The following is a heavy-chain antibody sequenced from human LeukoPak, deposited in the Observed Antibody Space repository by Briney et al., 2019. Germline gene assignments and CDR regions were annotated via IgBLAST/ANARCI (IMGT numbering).Heavy chain of an antibody. Sequence: SVKVSCKASGGTFSSYAISWVRQAPGQGLEWMGGIIPISDTANYAQKFQGRVTITADESTSTAYMELSSLRSEDTAVYYCARALCSGGSCYHSVGYYFDYWGQGTLVTVSS. J-gene: IGHJ4*02. CDR1: GGTFSSYA. D-gene: IGHD2-15*01. CDR2: IIPISDTA. V-gene: IGHV1-69*13. CDR3: ARALCSGGSCYHSVGYYFDY.